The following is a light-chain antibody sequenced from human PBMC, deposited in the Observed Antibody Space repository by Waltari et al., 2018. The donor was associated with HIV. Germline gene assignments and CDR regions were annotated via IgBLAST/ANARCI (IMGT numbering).Light chain of an antibody. CDR2: EVT. CDR1: SSDVGGYNF. CDR3: SSYTSSNTVV. V-gene: IGLV2-14*01. Sequence: QSALTPPPSASGSPAQSITISCTGTSSDVGGYNFASWYQQHPGKAPKVIIYEVTNRPSGVSNRFSGSKSGNTASLTISGLQAEDEADYYCSSYTSSNTVVFGGGTKLTVL. J-gene: IGLJ2*01.